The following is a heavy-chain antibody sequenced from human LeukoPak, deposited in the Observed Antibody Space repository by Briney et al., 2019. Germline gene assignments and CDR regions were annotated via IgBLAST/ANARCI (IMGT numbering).Heavy chain of an antibody. CDR3: ARLITMVRGAPDY. Sequence: KPSETLSLTCTVSGGSISSYYWSWIRQPPGKGLEWIGYIYYSGSTSYNPSLKSRVTISVDTSKNQFSLKLSSVTAADTAVYYCARLITMVRGAPDYWGQGTLVTVSS. J-gene: IGHJ4*02. CDR2: IYYSGST. D-gene: IGHD3-10*01. V-gene: IGHV4-59*12. CDR1: GGSISSYY.